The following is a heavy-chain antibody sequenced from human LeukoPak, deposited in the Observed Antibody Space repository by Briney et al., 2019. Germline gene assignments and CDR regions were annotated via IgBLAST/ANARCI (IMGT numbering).Heavy chain of an antibody. Sequence: GGSLRLSCVDSGFTFNNYAMHWVRQAPGKGLEYVSAISSDGGSTYYANSVKGRFTISRDNSKNTLYLQMGSLRAEDMAVYHCARDGGGYYDYWGQGTLVTVSS. J-gene: IGHJ4*02. CDR1: GFTFNNYA. CDR2: ISSDGGST. V-gene: IGHV3-64*01. D-gene: IGHD3-22*01. CDR3: ARDGGGYYDY.